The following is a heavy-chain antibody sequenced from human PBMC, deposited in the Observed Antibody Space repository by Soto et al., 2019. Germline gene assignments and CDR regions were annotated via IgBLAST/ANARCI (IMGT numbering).Heavy chain of an antibody. CDR3: ARGYYTSWYWFDR. CDR2: IYYSGST. D-gene: IGHD6-13*01. Sequence: QVQLQESGPGLLKPSETLSLTCTVSVSGGSVSTGVHYWSWIRQPPGKGLEWIGYIYYSGSTNYNPSLKSRVTISVDKSKNQFSLKLTSVTAAYTAVYYCARGYYTSWYWFDRWGRGTLVTVSS. J-gene: IGHJ2*01. CDR1: GGSVSTGVHY. V-gene: IGHV4-61*08.